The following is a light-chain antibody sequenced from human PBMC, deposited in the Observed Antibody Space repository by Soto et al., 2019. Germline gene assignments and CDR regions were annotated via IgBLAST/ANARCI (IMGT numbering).Light chain of an antibody. CDR2: GAS. J-gene: IGKJ3*01. CDR3: QQYNNWPFT. Sequence: EIVMTQSPATLSVSPGERATLSCRASQSVSSNLAWYQQKPGQAPRLLIYGASTRATGIPARFSGSRSETEFTLTISSLQSGDFAVYYCQQYNNWPFTFGPGTKVDIK. CDR1: QSVSSN. V-gene: IGKV3-15*01.